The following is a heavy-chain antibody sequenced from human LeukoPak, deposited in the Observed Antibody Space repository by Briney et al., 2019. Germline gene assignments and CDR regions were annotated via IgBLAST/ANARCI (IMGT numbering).Heavy chain of an antibody. Sequence: SETLSLTCTVSGGSISSGDYYWSWIRQPPGKGLEWIGYIYYSGSTYYNPSLKSRVTISVDTSKNQFSLKLSSVTAADTAVYYCARDGYDSSGYYVDYWGQGTLVNVSS. CDR2: IYYSGST. CDR1: GGSISSGDYY. D-gene: IGHD3-22*01. CDR3: ARDGYDSSGYYVDY. J-gene: IGHJ4*02. V-gene: IGHV4-30-4*01.